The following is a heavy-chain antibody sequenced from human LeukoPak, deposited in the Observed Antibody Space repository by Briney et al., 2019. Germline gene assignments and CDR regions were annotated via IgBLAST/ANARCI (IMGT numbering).Heavy chain of an antibody. J-gene: IGHJ4*02. CDR1: GGSFRVYY. CDR2: INHTGGT. CDR3: ASHDNVDHLRH. V-gene: IGHV4-34*01. D-gene: IGHD1-1*01. Sequence: SETLSLTCAVYGGSFRVYYWSWIRQSPGKGLEWIGEINHTGGTAYNPAPKSRVTISVDTSKKQFSLNLRSVTAADTAIYYCASHDNVDHLRHWGQGTLVTVSS.